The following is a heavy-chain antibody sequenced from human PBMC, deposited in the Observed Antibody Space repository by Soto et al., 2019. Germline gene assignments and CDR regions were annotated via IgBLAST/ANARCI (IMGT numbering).Heavy chain of an antibody. CDR2: INSDGSST. CDR1: GFTFSSYW. Sequence: HPGGSLRLSCAASGFTFSSYWMHWVRQAPGKGLVWVSRINSDGSSTSYADSVKGRFTISRDNAKNTLYLQMNSLRAEDTAVYYCARDRAEEEYYDFWSGYSPGDWFDPWGQGTLVTVSS. D-gene: IGHD3-3*01. J-gene: IGHJ5*02. V-gene: IGHV3-74*01. CDR3: ARDRAEEEYYDFWSGYSPGDWFDP.